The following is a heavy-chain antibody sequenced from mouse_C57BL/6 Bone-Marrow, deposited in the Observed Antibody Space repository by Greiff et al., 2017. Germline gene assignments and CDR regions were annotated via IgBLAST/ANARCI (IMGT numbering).Heavy chain of an antibody. CDR3: ATGTAQASIAY. D-gene: IGHD3-2*02. Sequence: EVMLVESGGGLVKPGGSLKLSCAASGFTFSDYGMHWVRQAPEKGLEWVAYISSGSSTIYYADKVTGRFTISRDTAKNTLFLQMTSQRSADTAMXYAATGTAQASIAYWGQGTLVTVSA. CDR1: GFTFSDYG. J-gene: IGHJ3*01. CDR2: ISSGSSTI. V-gene: IGHV5-17*01.